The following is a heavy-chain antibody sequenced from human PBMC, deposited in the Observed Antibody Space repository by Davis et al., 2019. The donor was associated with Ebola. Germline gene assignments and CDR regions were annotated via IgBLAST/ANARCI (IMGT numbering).Heavy chain of an antibody. CDR3: ARVMRSSSWYWAPLFDY. D-gene: IGHD6-13*01. V-gene: IGHV4-34*01. J-gene: IGHJ4*02. Sequence: PSETLSLTCAVYGGSFSGYYRSWIRQPPGKGLEWIGEINHSGSTNYNPSLKSRVTISVDTSKNQFSLKLSSVTAADTAVYYGARVMRSSSWYWAPLFDYWGQGTLVTVSS. CDR2: INHSGST. CDR1: GGSFSGYY.